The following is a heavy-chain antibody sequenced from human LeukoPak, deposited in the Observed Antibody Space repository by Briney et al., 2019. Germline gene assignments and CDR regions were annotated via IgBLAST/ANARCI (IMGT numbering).Heavy chain of an antibody. V-gene: IGHV3-48*04. CDR2: ISSSSSTI. CDR1: GFTFSSYS. J-gene: IGHJ3*02. D-gene: IGHD1-1*01. CDR3: ARDRGSHWNPEAFDI. Sequence: PGGSLRLSCAASGFTFSSYSMNWVRQAPGKGLEWVSYISSSSSTIYYADSVKGRFTISRDNAKNSLYLQMNSLRAEDTAVYYCARDRGSHWNPEAFDIWGQGTMVTVSS.